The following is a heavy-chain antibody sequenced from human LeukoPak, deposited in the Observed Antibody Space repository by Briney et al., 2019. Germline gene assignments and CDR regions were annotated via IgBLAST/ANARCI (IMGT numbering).Heavy chain of an antibody. Sequence: GGSLRLSCAASGFTFSSYGMHWVRQAPGKGLEWVAVISYDGSNKYYADSVKGRFTISRDNSKNTLYLQMNSLRAEDTAVYYCAKATPGSYYGMDVWGQGPTVTVSS. CDR1: GFTFSSYG. V-gene: IGHV3-30*18. CDR2: ISYDGSNK. CDR3: AKATPGSYYGMDV. D-gene: IGHD6-19*01. J-gene: IGHJ6*02.